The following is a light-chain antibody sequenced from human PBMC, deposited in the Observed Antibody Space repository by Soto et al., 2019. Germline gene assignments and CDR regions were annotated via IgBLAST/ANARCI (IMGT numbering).Light chain of an antibody. V-gene: IGKV2D-29*01. CDR3: MQSIKLPYT. CDR1: QSLLHSDGKTY. CDR2: EVS. Sequence: DIVLTQTPLFLSVTPGQPASISCRSTQSLLHSDGKTYFYWFLQKAGQPPQLLIYEVSNRFSGVSDKLNGSGSGTDFTLKISRVEADDVGIYYGMQSIKLPYTVGQGTKVDSK. J-gene: IGKJ2*01.